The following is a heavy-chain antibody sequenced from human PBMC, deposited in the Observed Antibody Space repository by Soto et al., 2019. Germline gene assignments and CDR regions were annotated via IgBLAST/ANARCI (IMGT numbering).Heavy chain of an antibody. J-gene: IGHJ6*03. V-gene: IGHV1-18*01. D-gene: IGHD1-7*01. CDR1: GYTFTSYG. Sequence: GASVKVSCKASGYTFTSYGISWVRQAPGQGLEWMGWISAYNGNTNYAQKLQGRVTMTTDTSTSTAYMELRSLRSDDTAVYYCARVTAITGTTSYMDVWGQGTTVTVSS. CDR3: ARVTAITGTTSYMDV. CDR2: ISAYNGNT.